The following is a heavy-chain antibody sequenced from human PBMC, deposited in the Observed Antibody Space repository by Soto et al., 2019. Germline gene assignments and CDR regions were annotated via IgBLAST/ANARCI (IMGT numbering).Heavy chain of an antibody. CDR1: GGTFSSYT. D-gene: IGHD1-26*01. CDR3: AKSPSYYGASEGGYYYMDV. V-gene: IGHV1-69*02. Sequence: QVQLVQSGAEVKKPGSSVKVSCKASGGTFSSYTISWVRQAPGQGLEWMGRIIPILGIANYAQKFQGRVTITADKTTSTAYMELSSLRSEDTALYYCAKSPSYYGASEGGYYYMDVWGKGTTVTVSS. CDR2: IIPILGIA. J-gene: IGHJ6*03.